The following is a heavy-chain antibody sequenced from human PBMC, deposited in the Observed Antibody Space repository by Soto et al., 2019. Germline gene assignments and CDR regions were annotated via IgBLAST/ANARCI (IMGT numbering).Heavy chain of an antibody. J-gene: IGHJ5*02. CDR1: GFTFSSYA. CDR2: ISGSGGST. D-gene: IGHD2-2*01. V-gene: IGHV3-23*01. CDR3: AKGVREYPYQLPTGWFDP. Sequence: PGGSLRLSCAASGFTFSSYAMSWVRQAPGKGLEWVSAISGSGGSTYYADSVKGRFTISRDNSKNTLYLQMNSLRAEDTAVYYCAKGVREYPYQLPTGWFDPWGQGTLVTVSS.